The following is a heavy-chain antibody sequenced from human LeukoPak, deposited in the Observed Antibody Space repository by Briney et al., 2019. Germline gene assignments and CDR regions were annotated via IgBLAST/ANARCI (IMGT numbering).Heavy chain of an antibody. V-gene: IGHV3-7*03. CDR3: ARSIPYGTTWYGRSDY. D-gene: IGHD6-13*01. Sequence: GGSLRLSCAASGFTFTSYAMNWVRQAPGKGLEWVANIKPDGSTKFYVDSVKGRFTISRDNALNSLYLQMNSLRAEDTAIYYCARSIPYGTTWYGRSDYWGQGTLVTVSS. CDR1: GFTFTSYA. J-gene: IGHJ4*02. CDR2: IKPDGSTK.